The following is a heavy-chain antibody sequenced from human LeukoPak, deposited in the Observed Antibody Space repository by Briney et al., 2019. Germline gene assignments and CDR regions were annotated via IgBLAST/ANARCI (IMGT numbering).Heavy chain of an antibody. CDR2: INHSGST. CDR1: GGSFSGYY. Sequence: PSETLSLTCAVYGGSFSGYYWSWIRQPPGKGLEWIGEINHSGSTNYNTSLKSRVTISVDTSKNQFSLKLSSVTAADTAVYYCARANWDYYDSSGYYFNRYYYYMDVWGKGTTVTVSS. D-gene: IGHD3-22*01. CDR3: ARANWDYYDSSGYYFNRYYYYMDV. J-gene: IGHJ6*03. V-gene: IGHV4-34*01.